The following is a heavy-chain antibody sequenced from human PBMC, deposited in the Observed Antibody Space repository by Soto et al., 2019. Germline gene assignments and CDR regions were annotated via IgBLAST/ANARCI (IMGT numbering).Heavy chain of an antibody. J-gene: IGHJ3*02. CDR2: IYYSGST. Sequence: SETLSLTCTVSGGSISSGGYYWSWIRQHPGKGLEWIGYIYYSGSTYYNPSLKSRVTISVDTSKNQFSLKLSSVTAADTAVYYCARAGSYCGGDCYWNDAFDIWGQGTMVTVS. D-gene: IGHD2-21*02. V-gene: IGHV4-31*03. CDR1: GGSISSGGYY. CDR3: ARAGSYCGGDCYWNDAFDI.